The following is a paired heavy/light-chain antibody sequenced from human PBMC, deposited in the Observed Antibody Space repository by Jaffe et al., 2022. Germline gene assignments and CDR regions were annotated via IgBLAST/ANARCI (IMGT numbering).Heavy chain of an antibody. J-gene: IGHJ4*02. CDR3: ARDRNGMVQGTLDY. D-gene: IGHD3-10*01. V-gene: IGHV1-3*01. CDR2: INAGNGNT. CDR1: GYTFISYV. Sequence: QVQLVQSGAEVKEPGASVKVSCKASGYTFISYVIHWVRQAPGQRLEWMAWINAGNGNTKYSQKLQGRVTITRDTSASTAYMELSSLRSEDTAVYYCARDRNGMVQGTLDYWGQGTLVTVSS.
Light chain of an antibody. CDR1: QSVLYSSNNKNY. CDR3: QQYYTIPPYT. V-gene: IGKV4-1*01. J-gene: IGKJ2*01. CDR2: WAS. Sequence: DIVMTQSPDSLAVSLGERATINCKSSQSVLYSSNNKNYLAWYQQKPGQPPKLLIYWASTRESGVPDRFSGSGSGTDFTLTISSLQAEDVAVYYCQQYYTIPPYTFGQGTKLEIK.